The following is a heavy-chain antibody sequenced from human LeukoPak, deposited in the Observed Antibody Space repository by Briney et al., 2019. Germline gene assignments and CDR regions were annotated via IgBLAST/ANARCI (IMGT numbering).Heavy chain of an antibody. CDR2: IYYSGST. Sequence: PSETLSLTCTVSGGSISSYYWSWIRQPPGKGLEWIGYIYYSGSTNYNPSLKSRVTISVDTSKNQFSLKLSFVTAADTAVYYCARRNTYYDFWSGWSGYGMDVWGQGTTVTVSS. CDR1: GGSISSYY. V-gene: IGHV4-59*08. D-gene: IGHD3-3*01. J-gene: IGHJ6*02. CDR3: ARRNTYYDFWSGWSGYGMDV.